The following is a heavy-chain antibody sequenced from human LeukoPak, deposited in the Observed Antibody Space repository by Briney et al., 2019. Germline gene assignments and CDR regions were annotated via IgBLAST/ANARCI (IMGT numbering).Heavy chain of an antibody. CDR3: ARGGFRYGYWFPY. V-gene: IGHV3-11*01. D-gene: IGHD3-9*01. CDR2: ISSPGTSI. CDR1: GFRFSDYY. J-gene: IGHJ4*02. Sequence: PGGSLRLSRTASGFRFSDYYMTWIRQAPGKGLEWVSYISSPGTSIFYADSVTGRFTISRDNAKNLLYLQMNSLRAEDTAVYYCARGGFRYGYWFPYWGQGTLVSVSS.